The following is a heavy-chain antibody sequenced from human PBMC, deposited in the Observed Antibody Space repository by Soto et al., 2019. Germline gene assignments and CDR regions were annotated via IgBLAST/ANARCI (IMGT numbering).Heavy chain of an antibody. CDR3: ARGTQSYYYGSGSR. Sequence: GGSLRLSCTASGFTFSSYGMHWVRQAPGKGLEWVAVIWYDGTSKYYADSVKGRFTISRDNSKNTLYLQMNSLRAEDTAVYYCARGTQSYYYGSGSRWGQGTLVTVSS. CDR1: GFTFSSYG. CDR2: IWYDGTSK. J-gene: IGHJ4*02. D-gene: IGHD3-10*01. V-gene: IGHV3-33*01.